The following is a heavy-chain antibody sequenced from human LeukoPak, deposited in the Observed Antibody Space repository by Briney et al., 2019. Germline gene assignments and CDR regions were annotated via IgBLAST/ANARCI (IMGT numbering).Heavy chain of an antibody. CDR3: ASWGRPPMVRASS. Sequence: ASVKVSCKASGYTFTAYYLHWVRQAPGQGLEWMGWINPNTGGAKYAQKFQGRLTMTRNTSISTAYMELSSLRSEDTAVYYCASWGRPPMVRASSWGQGTLVTVSS. CDR1: GYTFTAYY. J-gene: IGHJ4*02. CDR2: INPNTGGA. D-gene: IGHD3-10*01. V-gene: IGHV1-2*02.